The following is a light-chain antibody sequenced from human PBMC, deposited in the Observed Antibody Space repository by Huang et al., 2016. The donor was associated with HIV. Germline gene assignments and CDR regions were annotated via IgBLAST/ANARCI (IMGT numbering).Light chain of an antibody. CDR1: QSISEY. J-gene: IGKJ2*01. Sequence: DIQMTQSPSSLSASVGDRVTITCRASQSISEYVHWYQQKPGKSPKLLISVASNLQSGVPSRFSGSGSGKDFTLTIRSLQPEDFATYYCQQTYGTPTTFGQGTKLDIK. V-gene: IGKV1-39*01. CDR2: VAS. CDR3: QQTYGTPTT.